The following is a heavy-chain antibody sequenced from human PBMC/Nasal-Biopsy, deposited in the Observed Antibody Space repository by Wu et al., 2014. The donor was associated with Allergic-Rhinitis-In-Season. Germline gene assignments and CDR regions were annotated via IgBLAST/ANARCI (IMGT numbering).Heavy chain of an antibody. V-gene: IGHV3-23*01. CDR2: IDGSGAT. Sequence: LRLSCATSGFTFSSYAMTWVRRAPGKGLEWVSGIDGSGATYYGEPVKGRFTTSRDNTKNTLYLQMNNLRAEDTAVYYCARRGVGCSTTGCHFSGYMDVWGEGTTVTVSS. D-gene: IGHD2-2*01. CDR1: GFTFSSYA. CDR3: ARRGVGCSTTGCHFSGYMDV. J-gene: IGHJ6*03.